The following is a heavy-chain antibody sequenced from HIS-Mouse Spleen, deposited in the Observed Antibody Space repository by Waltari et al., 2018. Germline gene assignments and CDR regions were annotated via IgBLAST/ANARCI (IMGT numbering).Heavy chain of an antibody. Sequence: QLQLQESGPGLVKRAETLSLTCTVSGGPISSSSCYWGWIRLPPGKWLEWIGSIYYSGSTYYNPSLKSRVTISVDTSKNQFSLKLSSVTAADTAVYYCAREIPYSSSWYDWYFDLWGRGTLVTVSS. CDR1: GGPISSSSCY. D-gene: IGHD6-13*01. CDR2: IYYSGST. CDR3: AREIPYSSSWYDWYFDL. J-gene: IGHJ2*01. V-gene: IGHV4-39*07.